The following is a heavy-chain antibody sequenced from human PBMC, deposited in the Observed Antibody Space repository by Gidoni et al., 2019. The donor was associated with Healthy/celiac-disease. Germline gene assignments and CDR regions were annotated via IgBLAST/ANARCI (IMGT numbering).Heavy chain of an antibody. Sequence: EVQLVESGGGFVQPGGSLRLSCAASGFTFSTYSMNWVRQAPGTGLEWVSYMSSSSSTIYYADSVKGRFTISIDNAKNSLYLQMNSLRAEDTAVYYGARELVGAYWGGDGYPDAFDIWGQGTMVTVSS. CDR2: MSSSSSTI. CDR3: ARELVGAYWGGDGYPDAFDI. D-gene: IGHD2-21*02. CDR1: GFTFSTYS. J-gene: IGHJ3*02. V-gene: IGHV3-48*01.